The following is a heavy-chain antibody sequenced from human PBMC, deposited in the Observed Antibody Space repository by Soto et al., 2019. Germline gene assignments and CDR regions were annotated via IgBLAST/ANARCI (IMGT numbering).Heavy chain of an antibody. Sequence: LRLSCAASGFTFDDYTMHLVRQAPVKGLEWVSLISWDGGSTYYADSVKGRFTISRDNSKNSLYLQMNSLRTEDTALYYCAKDIGIAVARSYFDYWGQGTLVTVSS. V-gene: IGHV3-43*01. CDR2: ISWDGGST. J-gene: IGHJ4*02. CDR3: AKDIGIAVARSYFDY. CDR1: GFTFDDYT. D-gene: IGHD6-19*01.